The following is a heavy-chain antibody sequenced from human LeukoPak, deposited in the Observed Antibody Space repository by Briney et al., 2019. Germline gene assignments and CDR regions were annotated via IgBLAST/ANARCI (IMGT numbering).Heavy chain of an antibody. J-gene: IGHJ4*02. Sequence: GGSLRLSCTVSGFTLSSYEMSWIRQAPGKGLEWVSSIDYSGGSSYYADSVKGRFTISRDDSKNTLYLQLNSLRAEDTAVYYCARGRYSSSWTLDYWGQGTLVTVSS. D-gene: IGHD6-13*01. CDR2: IDYSGGSS. CDR1: GFTLSSYE. CDR3: ARGRYSSSWTLDY. V-gene: IGHV3-23*01.